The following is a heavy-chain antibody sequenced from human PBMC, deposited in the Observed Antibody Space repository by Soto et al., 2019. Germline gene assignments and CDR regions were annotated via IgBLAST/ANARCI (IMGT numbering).Heavy chain of an antibody. CDR3: ATIVTVSGSYGHDY. V-gene: IGHV1-24*01. J-gene: IGHJ4*02. CDR2: FDPEDGET. CDR1: GYTLTELS. D-gene: IGHD1-26*01. Sequence: GASVKVCCKVSGYTLTELSMHWVRQAPGKGLEWMGGFDPEDGETIYAQKFQGRVTMTEDTSTDTAYMELSSLRSEDTAVYYCATIVTVSGSYGHDYWGQGTLVTVSS.